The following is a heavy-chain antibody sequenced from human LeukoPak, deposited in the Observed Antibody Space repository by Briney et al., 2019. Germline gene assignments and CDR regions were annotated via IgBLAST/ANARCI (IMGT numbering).Heavy chain of an antibody. Sequence: PGGSLRLSCAASGFTFSSYAMSWVRQAPGKGLEWVSAISGSGGSTYYADSVKGRLTISRDNSKNTLYLQMNSLRAEDTAVYYCAKDRTSGIVVVSPGTLWGQGALVTVSS. J-gene: IGHJ4*02. V-gene: IGHV3-23*01. CDR3: AKDRTSGIVVVSPGTL. CDR1: GFTFSSYA. CDR2: ISGSGGST. D-gene: IGHD2-21*01.